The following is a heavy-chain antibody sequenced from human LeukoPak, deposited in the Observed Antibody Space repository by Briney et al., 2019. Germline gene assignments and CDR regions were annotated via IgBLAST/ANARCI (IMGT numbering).Heavy chain of an antibody. Sequence: PGGSLRLSCAASGFNFSAYWMSWVRQAPGKGLEWVANIKQDGSDTYYVDSVKGRFTISRDNAKNSLYLQMNSLRAEDSAVYYCAREYVNCGGDCYPGRTDYWGQRTLVTVSS. CDR3: AREYVNCGGDCYPGRTDY. V-gene: IGHV3-7*01. CDR1: GFNFSAYW. CDR2: IKQDGSDT. J-gene: IGHJ4*02. D-gene: IGHD2-21*02.